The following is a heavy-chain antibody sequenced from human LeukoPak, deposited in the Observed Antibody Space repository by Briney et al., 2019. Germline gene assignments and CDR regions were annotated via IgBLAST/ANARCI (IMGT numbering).Heavy chain of an antibody. Sequence: PGGSLRLSCAASGFTFSSHGMNWVRQAPGKGLEWVSYISSSGSTIYYADSVKGRFTISRDNAKNSLYLQMNSLRAEDTAVYYCARDLIGGSILEWLVTVEGGAFDIWGQGTMVTVSS. J-gene: IGHJ3*02. D-gene: IGHD3-3*01. CDR3: ARDLIGGSILEWLVTVEGGAFDI. CDR1: GFTFSSHG. CDR2: ISSSGSTI. V-gene: IGHV3-48*04.